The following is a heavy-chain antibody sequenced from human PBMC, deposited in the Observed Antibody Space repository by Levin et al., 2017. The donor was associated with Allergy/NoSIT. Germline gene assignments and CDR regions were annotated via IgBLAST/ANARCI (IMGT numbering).Heavy chain of an antibody. CDR3: AREVRIRPFDY. J-gene: IGHJ4*02. CDR1: GFTFSSHG. Sequence: GGSLRLSCAASGFTFSSHGMHWVRQAPGKGLEWVAVIWFDGSIQYYADSVKGRFTISRDNSKNTLYLQMNGLRAEDTAVYYCAREVRIRPFDYWGQGTLVTVSS. V-gene: IGHV3-33*01. CDR2: IWFDGSIQ.